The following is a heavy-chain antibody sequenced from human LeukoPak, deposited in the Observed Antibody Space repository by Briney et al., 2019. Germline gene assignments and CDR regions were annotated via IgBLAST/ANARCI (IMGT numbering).Heavy chain of an antibody. J-gene: IGHJ6*03. CDR3: TSLSSVQLERHRLERKKYYYYMDV. Sequence: GGSLRLSCAASGLTFSGSAMHWVRQASGKGLEWVGRIRSKANSYATAYAASVKGRFTISRDDSKNTAYLQMNSLKTEDTAVYYCTSLSSVQLERHRLERKKYYYYMDVWGKGTTVTVSS. V-gene: IGHV3-73*01. CDR2: IRSKANSYAT. CDR1: GLTFSGSA. D-gene: IGHD1-1*01.